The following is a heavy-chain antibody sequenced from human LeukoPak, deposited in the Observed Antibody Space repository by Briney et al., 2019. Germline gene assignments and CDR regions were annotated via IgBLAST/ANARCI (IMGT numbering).Heavy chain of an antibody. Sequence: GGSLRLSCAASGFTFSSYSMNWVRQAPGKGLEWVSSISSSSSYIYYADSVKGRFTISRDNAKNSLYLQMNSLRAEDAAVYYCARELGYYYDSSGYYYGYNALDIWGQGTMVTVSS. CDR2: ISSSSSYI. J-gene: IGHJ3*02. D-gene: IGHD3-22*01. CDR1: GFTFSSYS. CDR3: ARELGYYYDSSGYYYGYNALDI. V-gene: IGHV3-21*01.